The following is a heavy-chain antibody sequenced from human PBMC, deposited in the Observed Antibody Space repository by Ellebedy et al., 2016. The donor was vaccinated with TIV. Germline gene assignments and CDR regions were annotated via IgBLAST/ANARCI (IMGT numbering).Heavy chain of an antibody. Sequence: GESLKISCAASGFIFSDYYMSWIRQAPGKGLEWISYISSSGTAIYYADSVKGRFTISRDNAKNSLYLQINSLRADDTAVYYCARDTRFIDHQHNWFDPWGQGTLVTVSS. J-gene: IGHJ5*02. CDR1: GFIFSDYY. V-gene: IGHV3-11*01. CDR2: ISSSGTAI. D-gene: IGHD1-26*01. CDR3: ARDTRFIDHQHNWFDP.